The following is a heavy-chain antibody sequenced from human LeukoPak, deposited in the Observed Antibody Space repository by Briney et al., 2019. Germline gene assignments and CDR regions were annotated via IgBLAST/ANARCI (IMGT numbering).Heavy chain of an antibody. CDR3: ARLRYYGMDV. V-gene: IGHV3-48*04. CDR1: GFTFSNAW. Sequence: GGSLRLSCAASGFTFSNAWMSWVRQAPGKGLEWVSYTSSSSSTIYYADSVKSRFTISRDNAKNSLYLQMNSLRAEDTAVYYCARLRYYGMDVWGQGTTVTVSS. J-gene: IGHJ6*02. CDR2: TSSSSSTI.